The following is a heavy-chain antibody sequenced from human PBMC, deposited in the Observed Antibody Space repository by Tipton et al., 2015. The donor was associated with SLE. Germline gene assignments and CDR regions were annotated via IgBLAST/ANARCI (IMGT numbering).Heavy chain of an antibody. J-gene: IGHJ4*02. CDR3: ASQAQGDYFDY. V-gene: IGHV3-7*01. D-gene: IGHD3-16*01. CDR1: GFTFSSYG. CDR2: IKQDGSEK. Sequence: SLRLSCAASGFTFSSYGMHWVRQAPGKGLEWVANIKQDGSEKYYVDSVKGRFTIARDNAKNSLYLQMNSLRAEDTAVYYCASQAQGDYFDYWGQGTLVTVSS.